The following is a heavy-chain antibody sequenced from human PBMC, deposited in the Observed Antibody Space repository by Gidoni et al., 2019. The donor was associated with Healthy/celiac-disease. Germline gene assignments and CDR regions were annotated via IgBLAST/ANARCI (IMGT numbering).Heavy chain of an antibody. CDR1: GYIFTSYC. V-gene: IGHV5-51*03. CDR3: ASGYYYGSGSYYNWDHFDY. D-gene: IGHD3-10*01. CDR2: IYPGDSDT. J-gene: IGHJ4*02. Sequence: ELQLLQSGAEVTRPGDAMKVSCKGSGYIFTSYCVGWVRQMPGKGLEWMGIIYPGDSDTRYSPSFQGQVTISADKSISTAYLQWSSLKASDTAMYYCASGYYYGSGSYYNWDHFDYWGQGTLVTVSS.